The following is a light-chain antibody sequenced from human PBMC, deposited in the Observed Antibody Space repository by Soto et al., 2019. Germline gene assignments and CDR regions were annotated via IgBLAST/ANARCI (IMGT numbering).Light chain of an antibody. CDR3: GAWGESLNGYV. V-gene: IGLV1-44*01. CDR1: SSNIGINT. Sequence: QSVLTQPPSASGTPGQRFTISCFGGSSNIGINTVNWYQQLPGTAPKVLIYTDNERPSGVPDRFSGSKSGTSASLAINGLQSGDEADYYCGAWGESLNGYVFGTGTKVTVL. CDR2: TDN. J-gene: IGLJ1*01.